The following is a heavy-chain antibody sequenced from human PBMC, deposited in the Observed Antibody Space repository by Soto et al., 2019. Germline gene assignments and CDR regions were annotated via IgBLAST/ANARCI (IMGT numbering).Heavy chain of an antibody. CDR1: GFTFSSYA. Sequence: QVQLVESGGGVVQPGRSLRLSCAASGFTFSSYAMHWVRQAPGKGLEWVAVISYDGSNKYYADSVKGRFTISRDNSKNTLYLQINSLRAEDTAVYYCARDRRRYAILEAYWGQGTLVTVSS. D-gene: IGHD2-8*01. V-gene: IGHV3-30-3*01. CDR3: ARDRRRYAILEAY. J-gene: IGHJ4*02. CDR2: ISYDGSNK.